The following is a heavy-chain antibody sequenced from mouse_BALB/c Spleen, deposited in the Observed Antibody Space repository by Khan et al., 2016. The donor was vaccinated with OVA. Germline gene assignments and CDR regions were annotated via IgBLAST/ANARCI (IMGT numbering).Heavy chain of an antibody. CDR3: ARHRFTTPTAWFAY. CDR1: GFTFSSYG. J-gene: IGHJ3*01. V-gene: IGHV5-6*01. D-gene: IGHD1-2*01. Sequence: EVELVESGGDLVKPGGSLNLSCEASGFTFSSYGMSWLRQTPDKRLEWVATISNGGSYTYFPDRVQGRLTISRDNAKNTLYLQMSSLKSEDTAMYYCARHRFTTPTAWFAYWGQGTLVTVFA. CDR2: ISNGGSYT.